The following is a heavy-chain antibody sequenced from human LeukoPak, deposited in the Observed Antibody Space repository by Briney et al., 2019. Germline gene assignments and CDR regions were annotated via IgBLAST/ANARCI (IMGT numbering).Heavy chain of an antibody. CDR2: ISDSGGST. Sequence: GGSLRLSCAASGFTLSSYAMSWVRQAPGKGLEWVAAISDSGGSTYYADSVKGRFTISRDNSKNTVYLQMNSLRAEDTAVYYCAKGSSGGRPYYFDYWGQGTLVTVSS. V-gene: IGHV3-23*01. CDR3: AKGSSGGRPYYFDY. J-gene: IGHJ4*02. D-gene: IGHD6-6*01. CDR1: GFTLSSYA.